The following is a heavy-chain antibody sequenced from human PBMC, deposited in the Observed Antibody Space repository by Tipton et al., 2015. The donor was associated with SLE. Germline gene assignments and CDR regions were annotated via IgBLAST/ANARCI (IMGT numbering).Heavy chain of an antibody. CDR2: AYHSWST. V-gene: IGHV4-38-2*01. Sequence: TLSLTCAVSGYFISSGYYWGWIRQPPGKGLEWIGIAYHSWSTYYNPSLESRVTISIDTSKNQFSLKLTSVTAADTAVYFCARIIAGHGDAFDVWGQGTMVTVSS. CDR3: ARIIAGHGDAFDV. CDR1: GYFISSGYY. J-gene: IGHJ3*01.